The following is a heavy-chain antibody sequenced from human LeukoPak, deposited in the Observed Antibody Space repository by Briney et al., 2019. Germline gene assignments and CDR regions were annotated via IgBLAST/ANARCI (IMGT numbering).Heavy chain of an antibody. CDR2: IDWDDDK. CDR3: ARGLSHGFDY. J-gene: IGHJ4*02. V-gene: IGHV2-70*01. Sequence: SGPALVKPTQTLTLTCTFSGFSLTTSGMCVSWIRQPSGKALEWLALIDWDDDKSYSTSLKTRLTISKDTSKNQVVLTMTNMDPVDTATYYCARGLSHGFDYWGQGTLVTVSS. D-gene: IGHD3-16*01. CDR1: GFSLTTSGMC.